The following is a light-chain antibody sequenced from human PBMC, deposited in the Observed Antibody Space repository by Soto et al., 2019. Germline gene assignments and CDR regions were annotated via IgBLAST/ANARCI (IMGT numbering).Light chain of an antibody. CDR3: QHYDTYRAT. J-gene: IGKJ1*01. V-gene: IGKV1-5*01. CDR2: DAS. Sequence: DIQMTQSPSSLSSSVGDRVTITCRATQTIDTRLAWYQQKPGEAPKLLIYDASSLENGVPSRFSGSGSGTEFTLTISGLQPDDFATHYCQHYDTYRATFGLGTKVDI. CDR1: QTIDTR.